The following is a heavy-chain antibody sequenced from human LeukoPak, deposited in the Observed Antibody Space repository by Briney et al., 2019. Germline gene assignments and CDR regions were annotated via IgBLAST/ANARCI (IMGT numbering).Heavy chain of an antibody. J-gene: IGHJ5*02. D-gene: IGHD3-10*01. V-gene: IGHV4-59*01. CDR1: GGSISVYY. CDR2: IYYSGST. Sequence: SETLSLTCTVSGGSISVYYWSWIRQPPGKGLEWIGYIYYSGSTNYNPSLKSRVTISVDTSKNQFSLKLTSVTAADTAVYYCARVRGYGLGSYIDPWGQGTLVTVSS. CDR3: ARVRGYGLGSYIDP.